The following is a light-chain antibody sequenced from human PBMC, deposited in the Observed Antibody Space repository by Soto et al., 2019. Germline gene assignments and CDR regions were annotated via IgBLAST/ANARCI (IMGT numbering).Light chain of an antibody. V-gene: IGKV3-15*01. CDR3: QQYDRWPPWT. J-gene: IGKJ1*01. CDR1: QSVGSR. CDR2: DAS. Sequence: EVVMTQSPATLSVSAGERATLSCRASQSVGSRLAWYQQKPGQAPRLLLFDASTRATGIPARFSGSGFGTEFTITITSLQSEDFAVYYCQQYDRWPPWTFGQGTKVEIK.